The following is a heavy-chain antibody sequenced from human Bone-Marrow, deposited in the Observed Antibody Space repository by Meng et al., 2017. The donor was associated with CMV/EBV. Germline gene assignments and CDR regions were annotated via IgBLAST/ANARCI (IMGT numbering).Heavy chain of an antibody. Sequence: GESLKIHCAASGFTYRSYAMHWVRQAPGKGLEWVSYISSSGSTIYHADSVKGRFNISRDNAKNSLYLQMNSLRAEDTAVYYCAREEAAEYNYDGMDVWGQGTTVTVSS. CDR2: ISSSGSTI. V-gene: IGHV3-48*03. CDR3: AREEAAEYNYDGMDV. D-gene: IGHD2-15*01. CDR1: GFTYRSYA. J-gene: IGHJ6*02.